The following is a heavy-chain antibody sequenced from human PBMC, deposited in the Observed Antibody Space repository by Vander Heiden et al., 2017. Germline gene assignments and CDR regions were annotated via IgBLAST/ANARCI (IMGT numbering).Heavy chain of an antibody. CDR3: ARARPSGSSDY. V-gene: IGHV4-4*07. Sequence: QVQLQESGPGLVKPSETLSLTCSVSGGSISGYYWSWIRQPAGKGLEWIGRIYTSGSTSYNPSLKSRVTMSVGSFKNEFFLKLRSVTAADTAVYYCARARPSGSSDYWGQETLVTVSS. CDR1: GGSISGYY. D-gene: IGHD1-26*01. J-gene: IGHJ4*02. CDR2: IYTSGST.